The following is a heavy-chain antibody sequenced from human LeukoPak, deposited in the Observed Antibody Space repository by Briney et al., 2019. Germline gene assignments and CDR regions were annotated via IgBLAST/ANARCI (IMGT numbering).Heavy chain of an antibody. D-gene: IGHD4-23*01. CDR1: GHSLAELA. CDR3: AILPLTVVTPLDV. Sequence: GASVKVSCKVSGHSLAELAMHWVRQAPGKELEWVGGFDPEEGETFYAQEVLGRVSMTEDTSTDTAYMELSSLTSEDTAVYYCAILPLTVVTPLDVWGQGTTVTVSS. CDR2: FDPEEGET. V-gene: IGHV1-24*01. J-gene: IGHJ6*02.